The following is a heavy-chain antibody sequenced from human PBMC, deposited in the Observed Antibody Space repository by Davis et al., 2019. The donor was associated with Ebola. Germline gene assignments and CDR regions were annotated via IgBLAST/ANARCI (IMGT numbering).Heavy chain of an antibody. CDR2: ISSSSSYI. CDR1: GFTFSSYS. J-gene: IGHJ4*02. D-gene: IGHD2-15*01. V-gene: IGHV3-21*01. Sequence: GESLKISCAASGFTFSSYSMNWVRQAPGKGLEWVSSISSSSSYIYYADSVKGRFTISRDNAKNSLYLQMNSLRAEDTAVYYCAREPFDIVVVVAALDYWGQGTLVTVSS. CDR3: AREPFDIVVVVAALDY.